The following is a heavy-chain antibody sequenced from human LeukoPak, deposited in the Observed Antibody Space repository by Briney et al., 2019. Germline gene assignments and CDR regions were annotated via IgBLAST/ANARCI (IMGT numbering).Heavy chain of an antibody. V-gene: IGHV3-23*01. Sequence: QSGGSLRLSCAASGFTFSSYAMSWVRQAPGKGLEWVSAISGSGGSTYYADSVKGRFTISRDNSKNTLYLQMNSLRAEDTAVYYCAKDLVVVPAASRYFQHWGQGTLVTVSS. D-gene: IGHD2-2*01. CDR3: AKDLVVVPAASRYFQH. CDR2: ISGSGGST. CDR1: GFTFSSYA. J-gene: IGHJ1*01.